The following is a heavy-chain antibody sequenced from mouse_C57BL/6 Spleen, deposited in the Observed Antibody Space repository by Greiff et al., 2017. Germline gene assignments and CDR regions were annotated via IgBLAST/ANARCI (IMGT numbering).Heavy chain of an antibody. D-gene: IGHD2-5*01. V-gene: IGHV1-50*01. CDR1: GYTFTSYW. CDR2: IDPSDSYT. Sequence: QVQLQQPGAELVKPGASVKLSCKASGYTFTSYWMQWVKQRPGQGLEWIGEIDPSDSYTNYNQKFKGKATLTVDTSSSTAYMQLSSLTSEDSAVYYCARRGIYSKGTWFAYWGQGTRVTVSA. J-gene: IGHJ3*01. CDR3: ARRGIYSKGTWFAY.